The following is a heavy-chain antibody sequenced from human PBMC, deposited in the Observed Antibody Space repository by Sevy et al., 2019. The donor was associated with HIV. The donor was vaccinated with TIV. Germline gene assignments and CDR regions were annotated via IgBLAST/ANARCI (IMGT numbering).Heavy chain of an antibody. V-gene: IGHV3-30*04. D-gene: IGHD6-19*01. CDR1: GFTFSSYA. J-gene: IGHJ4*02. CDR3: ARGSSGWEFDY. CDR2: ISYDGSNK. Sequence: GESLKISCAASGFTFSSYAMHWVRQAPGKGLEWVAVISYDGSNKYYADSVKGRFTISRDNSKNTLYLQMNSLRAEDTAVYYCARGSSGWEFDYWGQGTLVTVSS.